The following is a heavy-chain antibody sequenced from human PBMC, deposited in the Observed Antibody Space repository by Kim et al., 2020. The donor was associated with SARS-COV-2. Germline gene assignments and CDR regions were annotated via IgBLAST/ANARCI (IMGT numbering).Heavy chain of an antibody. CDR2: ISGSGGST. J-gene: IGHJ4*02. V-gene: IGHV3-23*01. D-gene: IGHD3-10*01. CDR1: GFTFSSYA. Sequence: GGSLRLSCAASGFTFSSYAMSWVRQAPGKGLEWVSAISGSGGSTYYADSVKGRFTISRDNSKNTLYLQMNSLRAEDTAVYYCAKAVYGSGGYYKTPNDYWGQGTLVTVSS. CDR3: AKAVYGSGGYYKTPNDY.